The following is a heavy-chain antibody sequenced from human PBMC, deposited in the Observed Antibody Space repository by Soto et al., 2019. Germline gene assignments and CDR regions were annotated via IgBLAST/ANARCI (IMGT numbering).Heavy chain of an antibody. J-gene: IGHJ2*01. CDR1: GFTFSSNG. D-gene: IGHD6-6*01. CDR3: ARDSASYRSSSGSYWYFDL. CDR2: ISTGSATI. V-gene: IGHV3-48*02. Sequence: EVQLVESGGGLVQPGGSLRLSCAASGFTFSSNGMNWVRQTPGKGLEWVSYISTGSATIYYAESVKGRLTTSRDNAKNSLYLQMDSLRDEDTAVYFCARDSASYRSSSGSYWYFDLWGRGTLVTVSS.